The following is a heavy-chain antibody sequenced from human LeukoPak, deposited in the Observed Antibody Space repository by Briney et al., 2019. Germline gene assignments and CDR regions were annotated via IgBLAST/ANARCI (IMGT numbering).Heavy chain of an antibody. CDR3: ASISSSSLYYYYGMDV. CDR1: GGSISSGDYY. D-gene: IGHD6-6*01. J-gene: IGHJ6*02. Sequence: SETLSLTCTVSGGSISSGDYYWSWIRQPPGKGLEWIGYIYYSGSTYYNPSLKSRVTISVDTSKNQFSLKLSSVTAADTAVYYCASISSSSLYYYYGMDVWGQGTTVTVFS. CDR2: IYYSGST. V-gene: IGHV4-30-4*01.